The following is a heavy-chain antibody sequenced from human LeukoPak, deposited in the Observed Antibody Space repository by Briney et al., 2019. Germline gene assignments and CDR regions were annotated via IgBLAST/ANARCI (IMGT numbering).Heavy chain of an antibody. CDR1: GGSISSSSHY. D-gene: IGHD3-10*01. J-gene: IGHJ4*02. Sequence: SETLSLTCTVSGGSISSSSHYWGWIRQPPGKGLEWIGYIYYSGSTNYNPSLKSRVTISVDTSKNQFSLKLSSVTAADTAVYYCARLRGSGSSSPFDYWGQGTLVTVSS. CDR2: IYYSGST. CDR3: ARLRGSGSSSPFDY. V-gene: IGHV4-61*05.